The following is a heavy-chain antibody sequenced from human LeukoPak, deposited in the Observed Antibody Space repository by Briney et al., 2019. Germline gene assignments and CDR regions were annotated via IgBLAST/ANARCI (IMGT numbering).Heavy chain of an antibody. Sequence: SETLSLTCTVSGGSIGSHYWTWIRQTPGKGLEWIGYVYDIGTTKYNPSLRSRVTISVDTSKNQFSLKLSSVTAADTAVYYCARGSVGSSLDYDYWGQGTLVTVSS. CDR3: ARGSVGSSLDYDY. J-gene: IGHJ4*02. D-gene: IGHD6-6*01. V-gene: IGHV4-59*11. CDR1: GGSIGSHY. CDR2: VYDIGTT.